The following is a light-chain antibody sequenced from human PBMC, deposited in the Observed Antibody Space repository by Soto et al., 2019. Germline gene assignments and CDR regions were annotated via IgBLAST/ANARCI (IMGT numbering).Light chain of an antibody. CDR1: NSDLGYDDY. Sequence: QSALTQPASVSGSPGQSITISCTGTNSDLGYDDYVSWYQQHPGNAPKLIIFEVFHRPSGVSNRFSGSKSGNMASLTVSGLQSEDEGDYYCSSFAATNTLVFGTGTKLTVL. V-gene: IGLV2-14*01. CDR3: SSFAATNTLV. CDR2: EVF. J-gene: IGLJ1*01.